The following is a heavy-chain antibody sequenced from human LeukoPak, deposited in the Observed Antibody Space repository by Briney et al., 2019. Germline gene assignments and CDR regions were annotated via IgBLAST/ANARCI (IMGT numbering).Heavy chain of an antibody. CDR1: GFMVRGYA. Sequence: GGSLRLSCAASGFMVRGYAMSWVRQAPGKGLEWVSAISDTGDSTYYADSVKGRFTISRDNSKNTLYLQMNSLRVEDTALYFCAKTYYYLSGSLPEDYWGQGALVTVSS. V-gene: IGHV3-23*01. J-gene: IGHJ4*02. CDR2: ISDTGDST. D-gene: IGHD3-10*01. CDR3: AKTYYYLSGSLPEDY.